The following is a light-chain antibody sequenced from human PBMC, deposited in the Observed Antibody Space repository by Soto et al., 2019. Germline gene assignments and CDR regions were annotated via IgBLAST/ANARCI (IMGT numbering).Light chain of an antibody. Sequence: EIVLTQSACTLSLSPGERATLSWRASQSVTSSYLAWYQQKTGQAPRLVIYGASSRATGIPDRFSGSGYGTDFTLTISRLETEDFAVYYCQQYGSSPRTFGGGTKVDIK. V-gene: IGKV3-20*01. CDR3: QQYGSSPRT. CDR1: QSVTSSY. CDR2: GAS. J-gene: IGKJ4*01.